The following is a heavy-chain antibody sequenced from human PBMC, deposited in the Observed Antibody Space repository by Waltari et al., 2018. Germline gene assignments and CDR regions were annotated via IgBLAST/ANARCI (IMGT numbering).Heavy chain of an antibody. V-gene: IGHV1-69-2*01. Sequence: EVQLVQSGAEVKKPGATVKISCKVSGYTFTDYYMHWVQQAPGKGLEWMGLVDPEDGETIYAEKFQGRVTITSDTSTDTAYMELSSLRSEDTAVYYCATAFKGITFGGVIAYFDLWGRGTLVTVSS. D-gene: IGHD3-16*02. J-gene: IGHJ2*01. CDR1: GYTFTDYY. CDR3: ATAFKGITFGGVIAYFDL. CDR2: VDPEDGET.